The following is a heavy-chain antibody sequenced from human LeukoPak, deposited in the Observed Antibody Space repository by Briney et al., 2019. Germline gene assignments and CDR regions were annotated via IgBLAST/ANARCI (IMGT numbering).Heavy chain of an antibody. Sequence: GGSLRLSCAASGFTFSSYGMHWVRQAPGKGLEWVAVISYDGSNKYYADSVKGRFTISRDNSKNTLYLQMNSLRAEDTAVYYCAEEPLRWADDSSGYYYDHWGQGTLVTVSS. J-gene: IGHJ5*02. V-gene: IGHV3-30*18. CDR3: AEEPLRWADDSSGYYYDH. D-gene: IGHD3-22*01. CDR1: GFTFSSYG. CDR2: ISYDGSNK.